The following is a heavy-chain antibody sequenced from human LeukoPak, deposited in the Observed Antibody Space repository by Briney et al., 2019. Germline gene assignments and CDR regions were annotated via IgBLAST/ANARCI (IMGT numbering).Heavy chain of an antibody. Sequence: ASVKVSCKASGYTFTGYYIHWVRQAPGQGLEWMGWIDPNNGGTNYAQKFQGRVTMTRDTSISTAYMGLSSLRSDDTAVYYCARGVYDRAVDCITSTCPPGNSILVDYWGQGTLVTVSS. CDR1: GYTFTGYY. J-gene: IGHJ4*02. V-gene: IGHV1-2*02. D-gene: IGHD2-2*01. CDR3: ARGVYDRAVDCITSTCPPGNSILVDY. CDR2: IDPNNGGT.